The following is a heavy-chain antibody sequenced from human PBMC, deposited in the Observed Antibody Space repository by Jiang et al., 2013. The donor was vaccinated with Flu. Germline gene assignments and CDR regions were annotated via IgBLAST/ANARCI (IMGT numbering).Heavy chain of an antibody. CDR1: GYTFTSYG. J-gene: IGHJ6*02. CDR3: ARWGYSRSLYYYYGMDV. Sequence: SGAEVKKPGASVKVSCKASGYTFTSYGISWVRQAPGLGLEWMGWISAYNGNTNYAQKLQGRVTMTTDTSTSTAYMELRSLRSEDTAVYYCARWGYSRSLYYYYGMDVWGQGTTVTVSS. CDR2: ISAYNGNT. D-gene: IGHD6-13*01. V-gene: IGHV1-18*01.